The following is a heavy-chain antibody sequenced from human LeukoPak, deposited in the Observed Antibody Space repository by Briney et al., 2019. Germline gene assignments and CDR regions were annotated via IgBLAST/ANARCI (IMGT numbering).Heavy chain of an antibody. CDR2: MSSDGNAI. CDR3: VREGGHYYDHSASFDY. CDR1: GFAFTAYL. V-gene: IGHV3-30-3*01. Sequence: RAGGSLRLSCAASGFAFTAYLIHWVRQPPGKGLEWVAVMSSDGNAIFYADSVRGRFTISRDNSKNTLYLQVNSLRVEDTAVYYCVREGGHYYDHSASFDYWGQGTLVTVSS. J-gene: IGHJ4*02. D-gene: IGHD3-22*01.